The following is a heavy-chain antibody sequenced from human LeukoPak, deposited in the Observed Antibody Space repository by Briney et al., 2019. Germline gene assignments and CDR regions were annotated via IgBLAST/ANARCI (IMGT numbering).Heavy chain of an antibody. J-gene: IGHJ6*03. D-gene: IGHD3-3*01. Sequence: GGSLRLSCAASGFTFSSYSMNWVRQAPGKGLEWVSSISSSSSYIYYADSVKGRFTISRDNAKNPLYLQMNSLRAEDTAVYYCARGFGVVIRRDDYYYYMDVWGKGTTVTVSS. V-gene: IGHV3-21*01. CDR2: ISSSSSYI. CDR3: ARGFGVVIRRDDYYYYMDV. CDR1: GFTFSSYS.